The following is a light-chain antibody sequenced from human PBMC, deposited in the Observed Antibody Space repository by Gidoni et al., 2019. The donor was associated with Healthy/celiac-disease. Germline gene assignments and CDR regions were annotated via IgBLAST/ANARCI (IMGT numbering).Light chain of an antibody. CDR2: GKD. CDR1: SLRSYY. J-gene: IGLJ1*01. CDR3: YSRDNSGYHLRL. Sequence: SSELTQDPAVAVALGQTVRITCQGDSLRSYYASWYQQKPGQAPVLVIYGKDTRASGIPDRFSASSSGNTASLTITGAQAEDEADYYCYSRDNSGYHLRLFGTGTKVTVL. V-gene: IGLV3-19*01.